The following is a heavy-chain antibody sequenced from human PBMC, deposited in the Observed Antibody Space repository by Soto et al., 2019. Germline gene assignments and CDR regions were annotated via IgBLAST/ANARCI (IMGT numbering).Heavy chain of an antibody. D-gene: IGHD6-13*01. CDR1: GFTFSRSG. J-gene: IGHJ4*02. CDR2: ISHDGRSK. CDR3: AKDRSSSWTLDY. Sequence: QVQLVESGGGVVQPGMSLRLSCAASGFTFSRSGMHWVRQAPGKGLEWVSVISHDGRSKYYADSVKGRFTISRDNSKNTLYLQMTSLRAEDTAVYYCAKDRSSSWTLDYWGQGTLVTVSS. V-gene: IGHV3-30*18.